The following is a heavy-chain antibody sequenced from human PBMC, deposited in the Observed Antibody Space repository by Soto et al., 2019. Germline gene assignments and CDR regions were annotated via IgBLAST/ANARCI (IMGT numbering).Heavy chain of an antibody. D-gene: IGHD5-18*01. CDR3: ARDEEHFGYSYGYGRGGIDY. CDR1: GFTFSSYG. Sequence: PGGSLRLSCAASGFTFSSYGMHWVRQAPGKGLEWVAVIWYDGSNKYYADSVKGRFTISRDNSKNTLYLQMNSLRAEDTAVYYCARDEEHFGYSYGYGRGGIDYWGQGTLVTVSS. V-gene: IGHV3-33*01. CDR2: IWYDGSNK. J-gene: IGHJ4*02.